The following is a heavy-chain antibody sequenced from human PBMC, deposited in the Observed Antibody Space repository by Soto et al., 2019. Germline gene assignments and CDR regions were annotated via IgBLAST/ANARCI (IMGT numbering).Heavy chain of an antibody. CDR1: GYTFTSYY. Sequence: ASVKVSCKASGYTFTSYYMHWVRQAPGQGLEWMGIINPSGGSTSYAQKFQGRATMTRDTSTSTVYMELSSLRSEDTAVYYCARGIIGIQLWLRDYYYYYGMDVWGQGTTVTVSS. J-gene: IGHJ6*02. D-gene: IGHD5-18*01. V-gene: IGHV1-46*01. CDR2: INPSGGST. CDR3: ARGIIGIQLWLRDYYYYYGMDV.